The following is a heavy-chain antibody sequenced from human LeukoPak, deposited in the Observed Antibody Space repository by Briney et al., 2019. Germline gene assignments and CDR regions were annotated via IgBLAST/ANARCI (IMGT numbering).Heavy chain of an antibody. CDR2: ISGRGGST. CDR3: ANSLGTLAGPSDY. CDR1: GFTFSSYA. V-gene: IGHV3-23*01. D-gene: IGHD6-19*01. J-gene: IGHJ4*02. Sequence: PGGSLRLSCAASGFTFSSYAMSWVRQAPGKGLEWVSGISGRGGSTYYADSVKGLFTISRDNSKNTLFLQMNILRANDTAVYYCANSLGTLAGPSDYWGQGTLVTVSS.